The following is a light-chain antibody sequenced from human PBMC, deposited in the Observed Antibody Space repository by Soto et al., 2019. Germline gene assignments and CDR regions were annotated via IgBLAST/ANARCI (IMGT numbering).Light chain of an antibody. V-gene: IGKV1-39*01. CDR2: AAS. CDR3: QQSYSTSST. J-gene: IGKJ2*01. Sequence: DIQMTQSPSSLSASVGDRVTITCRASQSISSXLNWYQQKPGKAPKLLIYAASSLQSGVPSRFSGSGSGTDFTLTISSLQPEDFATYYCQQSYSTSSTFGQGTKLEIK. CDR1: QSISSX.